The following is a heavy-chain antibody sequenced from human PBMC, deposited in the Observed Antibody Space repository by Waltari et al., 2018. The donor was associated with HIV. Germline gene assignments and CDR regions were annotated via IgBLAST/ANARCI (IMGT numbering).Heavy chain of an antibody. CDR2: KNPNSGNT. CDR1: GYSFPSYD. J-gene: IGHJ5*02. V-gene: IGHV1-8*01. D-gene: IGHD2-21*02. CDR3: ARGIRRDCYWFDP. Sequence: QVQLVQSGAEVKKPGASVKVSCKASGYSFPSYDINWVRQASGQGLEWLGWKNPNSGNTGYAQNFQGGVTMTSNTSISTAYMELSSLRSEDTAVYYCARGIRRDCYWFDPWGQGTLVTVSS.